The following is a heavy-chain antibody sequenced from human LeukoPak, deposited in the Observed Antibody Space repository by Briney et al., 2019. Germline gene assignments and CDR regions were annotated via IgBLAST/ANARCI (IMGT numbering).Heavy chain of an antibody. J-gene: IGHJ4*02. D-gene: IGHD3-22*01. CDR3: ARDIYYDSSGYYFD. V-gene: IGHV1-69*13. CDR2: IIPIFGTA. Sequence: SVKVSCKASGGTFSSYAISWVRQAPGQGLEWMGGIIPIFGTANYAQTFQGRVTITADESTSTAYMELSSLRSEDTAVYYCARDIYYDSSGYYFDRGQGTLVTVSS. CDR1: GGTFSSYA.